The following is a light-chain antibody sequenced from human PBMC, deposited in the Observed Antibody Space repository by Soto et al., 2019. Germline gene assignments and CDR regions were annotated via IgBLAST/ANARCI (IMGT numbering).Light chain of an antibody. V-gene: IGKV3-15*01. CDR3: QQYNNWPL. CDR1: QSVSSN. J-gene: IGKJ4*01. Sequence: EIVMNQSPATLSVSPGERATLSCRASQSVSSNLAWYQQKPGQAPRLLIYGASTRATGIPARFSGSGSGTEFTLTISSLQSEDFAVYYCQQYNNWPLFGGGTKVDIK. CDR2: GAS.